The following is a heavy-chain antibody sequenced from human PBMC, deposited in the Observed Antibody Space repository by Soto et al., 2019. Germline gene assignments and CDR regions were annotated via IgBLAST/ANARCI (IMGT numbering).Heavy chain of an antibody. CDR1: GFTFSDYS. Sequence: GGSLRLSCAASGFTFSDYSMNWVRQAPGKGLEWVSYISSSSRTKYYADSVKGRFTISRDNAKNSLYLQMNSLRDEDTAVYYCARWAVVAGTMMFDHWGQGTLVTVSS. V-gene: IGHV3-48*02. J-gene: IGHJ4*02. CDR3: ARWAVVAGTMMFDH. CDR2: ISSSSRTK. D-gene: IGHD6-19*01.